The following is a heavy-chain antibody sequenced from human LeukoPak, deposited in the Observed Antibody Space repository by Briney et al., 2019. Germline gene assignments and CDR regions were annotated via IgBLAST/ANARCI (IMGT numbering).Heavy chain of an antibody. J-gene: IGHJ3*02. V-gene: IGHV3-21*01. CDR3: ARGHYYCSGGSCYSGGGHAFDI. D-gene: IGHD2-15*01. Sequence: PGGSLRLSCAASGFTFSSYSMNWVRQAPGKGLEWVSSISSSSSYIYYADSVKGRFTISRDNAKNSLYLQMNSLRAEDTAVYYCARGHYYCSGGSCYSGGGHAFDIWGQGTMVTVSS. CDR1: GFTFSSYS. CDR2: ISSSSSYI.